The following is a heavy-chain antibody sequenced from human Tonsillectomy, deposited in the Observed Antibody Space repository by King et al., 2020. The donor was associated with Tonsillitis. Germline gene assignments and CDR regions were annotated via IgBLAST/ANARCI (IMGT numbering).Heavy chain of an antibody. CDR2: IYYTGNT. Sequence: QLQESGPGLVKPSETLSLTCTVSGGSFSSSSYYWGGIRQPPGKGLEWFGGIYYTGNTYYNPSLKSRVTISLDTSKNQFSLRLSSVTAADTAVYYCARREGPFDYWGQGTLVTVSS. V-gene: IGHV4-39*01. CDR3: ARREGPFDY. CDR1: GGSFSSSSYY. J-gene: IGHJ4*02. D-gene: IGHD1-26*01.